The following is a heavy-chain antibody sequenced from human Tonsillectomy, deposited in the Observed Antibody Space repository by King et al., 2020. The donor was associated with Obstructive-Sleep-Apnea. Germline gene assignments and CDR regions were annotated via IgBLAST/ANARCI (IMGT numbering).Heavy chain of an antibody. J-gene: IGHJ4*02. CDR1: GFSFSRND. CDR3: AREPFCSSTSCLDFAY. V-gene: IGHV3-30*04. CDR2: ISYDRINK. Sequence: QLVQSGGGVVQPGRSLRLSCAASGFSFSRNDMHWVRQAPGKGLEWVAVISYDRINKYYADSVKGRFTISRDNSKNTLYLQMNSLRAEDTAVYYCAREPFCSSTSCLDFAYWGQGSLVTVSS. D-gene: IGHD2-2*01.